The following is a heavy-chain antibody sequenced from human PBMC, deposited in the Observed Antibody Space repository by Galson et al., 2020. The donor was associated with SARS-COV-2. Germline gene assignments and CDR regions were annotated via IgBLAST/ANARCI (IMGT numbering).Heavy chain of an antibody. CDR2: ISYDGSNK. J-gene: IGHJ6*02. CDR3: ATSTAPHYYGSGSHYGAYYYGMDV. CDR1: GFPFSSYG. Sequence: GGSLRLSCAASGFPFSSYGMHWVRQAPGKGLEWVAVISYDGSNKYYADSVKGRFTISRDNSKNTLYLQMNSLRAEDTAVYYCATSTAPHYYGSGSHYGAYYYGMDVWGQGTTVTVSS. D-gene: IGHD3-10*01. V-gene: IGHV3-30*03.